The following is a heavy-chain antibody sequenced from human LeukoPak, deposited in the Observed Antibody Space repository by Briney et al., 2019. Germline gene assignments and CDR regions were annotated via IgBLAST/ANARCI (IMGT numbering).Heavy chain of an antibody. Sequence: GGSLRLSCAASGFTFSNYGMHWVRQPPGKGLEWVTFISDDGDNKHYADSVKGRLTASRDNSKSTLFLQMNSLRVDDTAVYYCARDRSNSAYSHDAFDIWGQGTMVTVSS. D-gene: IGHD3-22*01. CDR1: GFTFSNYG. CDR3: ARDRSNSAYSHDAFDI. J-gene: IGHJ3*02. V-gene: IGHV3-30*03. CDR2: ISDDGDNK.